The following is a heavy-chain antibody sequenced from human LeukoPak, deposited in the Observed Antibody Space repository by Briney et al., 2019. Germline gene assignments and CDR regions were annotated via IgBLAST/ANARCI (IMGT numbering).Heavy chain of an antibody. V-gene: IGHV4-39*01. D-gene: IGHD6-19*01. CDR1: GVSISSDDYY. CDR3: ARQDSSGWYSYYYYGMDV. J-gene: IGHJ6*02. Sequence: SQTLSLTCTVSGVSISSDDYYWSWIRQPPGKGLEWIGSIYYSGSTYYNPSLKSRVTISVDTSKNQFSLKLSSVTAADTAVYYCARQDSSGWYSYYYYGMDVWGQGTTVTVSS. CDR2: IYYSGST.